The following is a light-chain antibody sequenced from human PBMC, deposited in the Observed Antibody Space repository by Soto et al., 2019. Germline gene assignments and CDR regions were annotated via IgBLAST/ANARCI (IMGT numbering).Light chain of an antibody. CDR3: NSYYTNTAWV. CDR1: SSAIGAYNY. V-gene: IGLV2-14*01. CDR2: DIT. J-gene: IGLJ3*02. Sequence: QSALTQPASVSGSPGQSITLSCTGTSSAIGAYNYVSWYQQNPGKAPNLIIYDITNRPSGVSNRFSGSMSGNTASLTISGLQAEDEAEYYCNSYYTNTAWVFGGGTKLTVL.